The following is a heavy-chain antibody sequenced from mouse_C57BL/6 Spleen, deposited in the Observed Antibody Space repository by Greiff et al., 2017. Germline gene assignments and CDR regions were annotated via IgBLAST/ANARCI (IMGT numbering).Heavy chain of an antibody. D-gene: IGHD2-4*01. CDR3: ARFSGDYDGFDY. Sequence: VQLQQSGPELVKPGASVKMSCKASGYTFTDYNMHWVKQSHGKSLEWIGYISPNNGGTSYNQKFKGKATLTVNKSSSTAYMELRSLTSEDSAVYYCARFSGDYDGFDYWGQGTTLTVSS. V-gene: IGHV1-22*01. J-gene: IGHJ2*01. CDR1: GYTFTDYN. CDR2: ISPNNGGT.